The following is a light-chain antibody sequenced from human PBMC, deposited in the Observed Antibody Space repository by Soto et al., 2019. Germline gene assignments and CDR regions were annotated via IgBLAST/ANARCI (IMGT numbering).Light chain of an antibody. CDR1: SSDVGGYNY. J-gene: IGLJ1*01. CDR3: TSYAGGKNF. Sequence: QSALTQPPSASGSPGQSVTISCTGTSSDVGGYNYVSWYQQHPGKVPKLIIYEVNKRPSGVPDRFSGSKSGNTASLIVAGLQAEDEADYYCTSYAGGKNFFGTGTKLTVL. CDR2: EVN. V-gene: IGLV2-8*01.